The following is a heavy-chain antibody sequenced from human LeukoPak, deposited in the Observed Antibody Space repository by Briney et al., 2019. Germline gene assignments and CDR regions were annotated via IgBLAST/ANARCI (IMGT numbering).Heavy chain of an antibody. D-gene: IGHD3-9*01. CDR1: GFTFSSYS. Sequence: PGGSLRLSCAASGFTFSSYSMNWVRQAPGKGLEWVSSISSSSSYIYYADSVKGRFTISRDNAKNSLYLQMNSLRAEDTAVYYCAREGPYYDILTGYYSYEYYYMDVWGKGTTVTISS. V-gene: IGHV3-21*01. CDR2: ISSSSSYI. CDR3: AREGPYYDILTGYYSYEYYYMDV. J-gene: IGHJ6*03.